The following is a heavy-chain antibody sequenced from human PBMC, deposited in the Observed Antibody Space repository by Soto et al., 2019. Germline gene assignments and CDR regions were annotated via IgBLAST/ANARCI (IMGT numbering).Heavy chain of an antibody. CDR2: ISYDGDHK. D-gene: IGHD3-9*01. V-gene: IGHV3-30-3*01. CDR3: ARDPATQDNDNLTGYFHFDY. CDR1: GFSFSTYA. Sequence: QVQLVESGGGVVQPGRSLRLSCAASGFSFSTYAMHWVRQTPGKGLEWVAVISYDGDHKYYTDSVKSRFTISRDNSKNTLYLLMNSLRSEDTAIYYCARDPATQDNDNLTGYFHFDYWGQGTLVTVSS. J-gene: IGHJ4*02.